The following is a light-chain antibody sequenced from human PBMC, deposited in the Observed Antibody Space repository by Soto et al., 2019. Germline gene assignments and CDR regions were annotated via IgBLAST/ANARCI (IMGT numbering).Light chain of an antibody. CDR1: NIGTKS. CDR3: QVWDSPSDHVV. CDR2: DDS. Sequence: SSELTQPPSASVAPGQTARITCGGNNIGTKSVHWYQQKPGQAPVLVVYDDSDRPSGIPERFSGSNSENTATLTISGVEAGDEADYYCQVWDSPSDHVVFGGGTKVTVL. J-gene: IGLJ3*02. V-gene: IGLV3-21*02.